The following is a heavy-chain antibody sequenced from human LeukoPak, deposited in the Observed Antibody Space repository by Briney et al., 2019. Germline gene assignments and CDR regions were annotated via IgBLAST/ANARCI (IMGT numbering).Heavy chain of an antibody. J-gene: IGHJ4*02. V-gene: IGHV4-38-2*02. CDR3: ARRGYYYDSSGYLYYFDY. CDR2: IYYSGST. Sequence: SETLSLTCTVSNYSISSGYYWAWIRQPPGKGLEWIGSIYYSGSTYYNPSLKSRVTISVDTSKNQFSLKLSSVTAADTAVYYCARRGYYYDSSGYLYYFDYWGQGTLVTVSS. CDR1: NYSISSGYY. D-gene: IGHD3-22*01.